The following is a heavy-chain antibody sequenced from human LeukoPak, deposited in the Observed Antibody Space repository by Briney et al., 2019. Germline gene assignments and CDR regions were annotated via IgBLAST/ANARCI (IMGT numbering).Heavy chain of an antibody. Sequence: GGSLRLSCAASGFTFSSYAMSWVRQAPGKGLEWVSAISGSGGSTYYADSVKGRFTISRDNSKNTLYLQMNSLRAEDTAVYYCAKDLPGSTVITGTFDYWGQGTLVTVSS. V-gene: IGHV3-23*01. D-gene: IGHD4-17*01. CDR1: GFTFSSYA. CDR2: ISGSGGST. CDR3: AKDLPGSTVITGTFDY. J-gene: IGHJ4*02.